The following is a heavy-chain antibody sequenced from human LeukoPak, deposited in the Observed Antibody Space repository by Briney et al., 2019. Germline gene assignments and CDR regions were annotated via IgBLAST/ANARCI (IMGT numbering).Heavy chain of an antibody. CDR2: INHSGGT. Sequence: PSETLSLTCEVSNGSFSGFYWNWIRQIPGKGLEWIGEINHSGGTTYNPSLQSRVTISLDTSKNQFSLRLNSVAAADTAVYYCARAMGWLQFRGAFNYWGRGTLVTVSS. CDR3: ARAMGWLQFRGAFNY. CDR1: NGSFSGFY. D-gene: IGHD5-24*01. J-gene: IGHJ4*02. V-gene: IGHV4-34*01.